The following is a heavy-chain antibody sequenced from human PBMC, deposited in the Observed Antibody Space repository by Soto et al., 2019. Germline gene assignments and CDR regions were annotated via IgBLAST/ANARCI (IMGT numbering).Heavy chain of an antibody. V-gene: IGHV1-18*01. J-gene: IGHJ4*02. CDR1: GYTFTSYG. D-gene: IGHD3-22*01. CDR2: ISAYNGNT. CDR3: ERSGSSGYYLAY. Sequence: APVKVSCKASGYTFTSYGLGWVRQAPGQGLEWMGWISAYNGNTNYAQKLQGRVTMTTDTSTSTAYMELRSLRSDDTAVYYCERSGSSGYYLAYRGQGTLVTGSS.